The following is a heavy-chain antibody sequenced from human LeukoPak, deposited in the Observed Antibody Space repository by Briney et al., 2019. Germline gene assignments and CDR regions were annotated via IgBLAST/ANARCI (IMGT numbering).Heavy chain of an antibody. Sequence: ASVSVSCKASGYTFTNYNINWVRQASGQGLEWMTWINPDTGDKVYARNFQDRVTITTDTSISTAYMELSSLSSEDTAVYFCARTTSMTASGYDYWGQGTLVSVSS. CDR1: GYTFTNYN. J-gene: IGHJ4*02. V-gene: IGHV1-8*03. D-gene: IGHD2-21*02. CDR3: ARTTSMTASGYDY. CDR2: INPDTGDK.